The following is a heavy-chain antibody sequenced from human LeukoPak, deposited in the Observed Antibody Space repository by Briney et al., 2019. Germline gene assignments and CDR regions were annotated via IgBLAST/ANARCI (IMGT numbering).Heavy chain of an antibody. D-gene: IGHD2-2*01. CDR1: GYSFTGYY. Sequence: GASVKVSCKASGYSFTGYYIHWVRQAPGQGLEWMGWINPHSGGTNYAQNFQGRVTMTRDTSITTAYMKLISLRSDDTAVYYCVRGDIVIVPAAMRDYWGQGTLVTVSS. J-gene: IGHJ4*02. CDR3: VRGDIVIVPAAMRDY. V-gene: IGHV1-2*02. CDR2: INPHSGGT.